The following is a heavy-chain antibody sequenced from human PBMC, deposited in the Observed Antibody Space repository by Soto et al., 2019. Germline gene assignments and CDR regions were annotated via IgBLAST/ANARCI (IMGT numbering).Heavy chain of an antibody. D-gene: IGHD4-4*01. V-gene: IGHV4-59*06. J-gene: IGHJ4*02. Sequence: PSETLSHTSTVNTGYFIGHFWGWIRQPPGKGLEWIGYIYYTRCTYYNPSLKSRVTMSVDTSKNLFSLKLSSVTAADTAVYYCARSDNYVPFEYWGQGTLVTVSS. CDR3: ARSDNYVPFEY. CDR1: TGYFIGHF. CDR2: IYYTRCT.